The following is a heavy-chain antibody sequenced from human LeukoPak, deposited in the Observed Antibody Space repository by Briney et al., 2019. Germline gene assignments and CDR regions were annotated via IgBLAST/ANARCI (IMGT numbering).Heavy chain of an antibody. CDR1: GFTFSNAW. V-gene: IGHV3-23*01. CDR3: AKGRSGSYYF. Sequence: GGSLRLSCATSGFTFSNAWMNWVRQAPGKGLEWVSAISGSGGSTYYADSVKGRFTISRDNSKNTLYLQMNSLRAEDTAVYYCAKGRSGSYYFWGQGTLVTVSS. D-gene: IGHD1-26*01. CDR2: ISGSGGST. J-gene: IGHJ4*02.